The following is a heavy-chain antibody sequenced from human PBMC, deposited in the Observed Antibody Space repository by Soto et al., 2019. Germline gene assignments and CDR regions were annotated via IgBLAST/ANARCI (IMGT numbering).Heavy chain of an antibody. CDR3: ARSYYDSSGYDL. Sequence: QVQVVQSGAEEKKPGASVKVSCKTSGYTFTNYVIHWVRQAPGQRLEWMGWINAANGNTKYSQKFQGRVTITRDTYASTAYMDLSSLRSEDTAVYYCARSYYDSSGYDLWGRGTLVTVSS. CDR2: INAANGNT. J-gene: IGHJ2*01. CDR1: GYTFTNYV. D-gene: IGHD3-22*01. V-gene: IGHV1-3*05.